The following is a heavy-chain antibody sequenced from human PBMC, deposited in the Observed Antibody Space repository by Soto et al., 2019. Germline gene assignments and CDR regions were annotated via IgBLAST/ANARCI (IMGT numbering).Heavy chain of an antibody. CDR3: AHRLGAPGYFDY. V-gene: IGHV2-5*02. CDR1: GFSLSTSGVG. Sequence: QITLKESGPPLVKPTQPLTLTCTFSGFSLSTSGVGVGWIRQPPGKALEWLALIYWDDDKLYSPSLKSRLTITKDTSKNQVVLTMTNMDPVDTATYYCAHRLGAPGYFDYWGQGTLVTVSS. CDR2: IYWDDDK. D-gene: IGHD3-16*01. J-gene: IGHJ4*02.